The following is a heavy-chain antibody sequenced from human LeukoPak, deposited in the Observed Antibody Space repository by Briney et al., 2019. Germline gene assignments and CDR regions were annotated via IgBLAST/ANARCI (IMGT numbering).Heavy chain of an antibody. CDR1: GFTFSSYA. D-gene: IGHD3-22*01. CDR3: ARGYYDSSTPPKFDY. V-gene: IGHV3-30-3*01. CDR2: ISYDGSNK. J-gene: IGHJ4*02. Sequence: PGGSLRLSCAASGFTFSSYAMHWVRQAPGKGLEWVAVISYDGSNKYYADSVKGRFTISRDNSKNTLYLQMNSLRAEDTAVYYCARGYYDSSTPPKFDYWGQGTLVTVSS.